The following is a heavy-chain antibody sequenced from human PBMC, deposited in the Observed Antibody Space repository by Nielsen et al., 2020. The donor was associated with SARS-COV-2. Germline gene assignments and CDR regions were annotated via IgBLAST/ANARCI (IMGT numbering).Heavy chain of an antibody. D-gene: IGHD6-19*01. CDR3: ARVGRYSSGPLGSFDY. V-gene: IGHV3-74*01. CDR2: INSDGSST. CDR1: GFTFSSYW. Sequence: GESLKISCAASGFTFSSYWMHWVRQAPGKGLVWVSRINSDGSSTSYADSVKGRFTISRDNAKNTLYLQMNSLRAEDTAVYYCARVGRYSSGPLGSFDYWGQGTLVTVSS. J-gene: IGHJ4*02.